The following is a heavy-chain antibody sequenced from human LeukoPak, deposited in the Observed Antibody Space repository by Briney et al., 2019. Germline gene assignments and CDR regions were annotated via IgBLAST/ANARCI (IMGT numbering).Heavy chain of an antibody. CDR1: GFTFDDYA. CDR2: ISWNSGSI. Sequence: GRSLRLSCAASGFTFDDYAMHWVRQAPGKGLEWVSGISWNSGSIGYADSVKGRFTISRDNAKNSLYLQMNSLRAEDMALYYCAKDEGINHGAFDYWGQGTLVTVSS. J-gene: IGHJ4*02. CDR3: AKDEGINHGAFDY. D-gene: IGHD1-26*01. V-gene: IGHV3-9*03.